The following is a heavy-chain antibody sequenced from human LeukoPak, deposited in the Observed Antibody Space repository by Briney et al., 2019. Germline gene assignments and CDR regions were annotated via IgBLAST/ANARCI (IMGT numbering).Heavy chain of an antibody. CDR2: IYYSGST. CDR3: ARVTVGAMFDY. CDR1: GGSISSYY. D-gene: IGHD1-26*01. J-gene: IGHJ4*02. Sequence: SETLSLTCTVSGGSISSYYWSWIRQPPGKGLEWIGYIYYSGSTNYNPSLKSRVTISVDTSKDQFSLELSSVTAADTAVYYCARVTVGAMFDYWGQGTLVTVSS. V-gene: IGHV4-59*01.